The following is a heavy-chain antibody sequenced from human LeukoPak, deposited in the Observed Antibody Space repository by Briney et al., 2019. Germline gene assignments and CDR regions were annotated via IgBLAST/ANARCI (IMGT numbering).Heavy chain of an antibody. V-gene: IGHV4-61*02. CDR3: ARDNLVHYYYYYMDV. J-gene: IGHJ6*03. CDR2: IYTSGST. D-gene: IGHD6-13*01. CDR1: GGSISSDSYY. Sequence: SETLSLTCTVSGGSISSDSYYWSWIRQPAGKGLEWIGRIYTSGSTNYNPSLKSRVTMSVDTSKNQFSLKLSSVTAADTAVYYCARDNLVHYYYYYMDVWGKGTTVTVSS.